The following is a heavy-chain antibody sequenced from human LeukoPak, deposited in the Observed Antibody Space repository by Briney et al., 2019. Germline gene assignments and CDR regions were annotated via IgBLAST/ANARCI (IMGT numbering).Heavy chain of an antibody. D-gene: IGHD6-19*01. Sequence: PGGSLRLSCAASGFTFSGSAMHWVRQASGKGLEWVGRIRSKANSYATAYAASVKGRFTISRDDSKNTAYLQMNSLKTEDTAVYYCTPTSSGWYPFDYWGQGTLVTVSS. J-gene: IGHJ4*02. CDR2: IRSKANSYAT. CDR1: GFTFSGSA. CDR3: TPTSSGWYPFDY. V-gene: IGHV3-73*01.